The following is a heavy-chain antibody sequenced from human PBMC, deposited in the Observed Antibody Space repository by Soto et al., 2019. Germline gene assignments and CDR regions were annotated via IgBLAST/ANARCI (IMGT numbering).Heavy chain of an antibody. CDR1: VGSFSGYY. V-gene: IGHV4-34*01. J-gene: IGHJ6*02. Sequence: SETLSLTCAVYVGSFSGYYWSWIRQPPGKGLEWMGEINHSGSTNYNPSLKSRVPISVDTSKNQFSLKLSSVTAADTAVYYCARRRAGSGWYWDYYYGMDVWGQGTTVT. CDR2: INHSGST. CDR3: ARRRAGSGWYWDYYYGMDV. D-gene: IGHD6-19*01.